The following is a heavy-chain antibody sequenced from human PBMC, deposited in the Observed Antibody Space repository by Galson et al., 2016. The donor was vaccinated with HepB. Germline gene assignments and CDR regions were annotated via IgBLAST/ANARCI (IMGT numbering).Heavy chain of an antibody. CDR3: ASYLVGATVDSYYYYYMDV. V-gene: IGHV1-69*06. Sequence: SVKVSCKASGGTFSSYAISWVRQAPGQGLEWMGGIIPMSGTTKYAQKFQGRVTITADKSTSTAYMELSSLKSEDTAVYYCASYLVGATVDSYYYYYMDVWGKGTTVTVSS. CDR1: GGTFSSYA. J-gene: IGHJ6*03. D-gene: IGHD1-26*01. CDR2: IIPMSGTT.